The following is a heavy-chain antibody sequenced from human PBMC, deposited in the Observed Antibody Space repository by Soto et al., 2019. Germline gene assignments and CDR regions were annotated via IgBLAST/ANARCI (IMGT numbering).Heavy chain of an antibody. D-gene: IGHD2-15*01. Sequence: SETLSLTCTVSGGSISSSSYYRGWIRQPPGKGLEWIGSIYYSGSTYYNPSLKSRVTISVDTSKNQFSLKLSSVTAADPAVYYCASRPLGYCSGGSCYSRYYYMDVWGKGTTVTVSS. CDR1: GGSISSSSYY. J-gene: IGHJ6*03. V-gene: IGHV4-39*01. CDR2: IYYSGST. CDR3: ASRPLGYCSGGSCYSRYYYMDV.